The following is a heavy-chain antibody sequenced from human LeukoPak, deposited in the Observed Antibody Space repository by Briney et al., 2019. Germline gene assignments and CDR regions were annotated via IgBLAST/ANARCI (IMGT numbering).Heavy chain of an antibody. Sequence: SQTLSLTCTVSGGSISSGGYYWSWIRQHPGKGLEWIGYIYYSGGTYYNPSLKSRVTISVDTSKNQFSLKLSSVTAADTAVYYCARVLGGARSGGYPILHFDYWGQGTLVTVSS. CDR1: GGSISSGGYY. V-gene: IGHV4-31*03. J-gene: IGHJ4*02. CDR2: IYYSGGT. CDR3: ARVLGGARSGGYPILHFDY. D-gene: IGHD3-22*01.